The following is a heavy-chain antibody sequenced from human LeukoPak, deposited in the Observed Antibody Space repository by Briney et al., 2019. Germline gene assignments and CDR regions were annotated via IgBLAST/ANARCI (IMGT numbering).Heavy chain of an antibody. CDR1: GFTFDDYA. CDR3: ARAGGGIAARPVDY. J-gene: IGHJ4*02. V-gene: IGHV3-9*01. D-gene: IGHD6-6*01. CDR2: ISWNSGSI. Sequence: GGSLRLSCAASGFTFDDYAMHWVRQAPGKGLEWDSGISWNSGSIGYADSVKGRFTISRDNAKNSLYLQMNSLRAEDTALYYCARAGGGIAARPVDYWGQGTLVTVSS.